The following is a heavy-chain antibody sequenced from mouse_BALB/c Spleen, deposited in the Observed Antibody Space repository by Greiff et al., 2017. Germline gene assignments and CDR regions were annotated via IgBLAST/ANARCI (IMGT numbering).Heavy chain of an antibody. Sequence: VQLQQSGPGLVAPSQSLSITCTVSGFSLTSYGVHWVRQPPGKGLEWLGVIWAGGSTNYNSALMSRLSISKDNSKSQVFLKMNSLQTDDTAMYYCARVPIYDGYYWFAYWGQGTLVTVSA. V-gene: IGHV2-9*02. J-gene: IGHJ3*01. CDR3: ARVPIYDGYYWFAY. D-gene: IGHD2-3*01. CDR1: GFSLTSYG. CDR2: IWAGGST.